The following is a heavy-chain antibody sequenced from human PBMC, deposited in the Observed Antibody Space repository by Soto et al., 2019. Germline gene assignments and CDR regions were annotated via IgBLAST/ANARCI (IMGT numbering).Heavy chain of an antibody. Sequence: EVQLLESGGGLVQPGGSLRLSCAASGITISNYPMSWVRQAPGKGLDWVSGISGSGDRTYYADSAKGRFTISKDISRNSLSLQLGSLGVEDTAVYFCVKDDGGYPSTAPHWGQGNLVTVSS. D-gene: IGHD3-22*01. CDR2: ISGSGDRT. V-gene: IGHV3-23*01. CDR1: GITISNYP. CDR3: VKDDGGYPSTAPH. J-gene: IGHJ4*02.